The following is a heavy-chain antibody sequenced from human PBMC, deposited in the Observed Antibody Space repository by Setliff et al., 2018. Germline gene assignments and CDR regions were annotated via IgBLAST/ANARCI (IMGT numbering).Heavy chain of an antibody. J-gene: IGHJ3*02. D-gene: IGHD6-19*01. CDR3: ARQAVAGSDAFDI. CDR2: IYPADSDT. Sequence: RGESLKISCKGSGYSFSNYWIGWVRQMSGKGLEWMGIIYPADSDTRYSPSFQGQVTISADKSISTAYLQWSSLKASDTAMYYCARQAVAGSDAFDIWGQGTMVTVS. CDR1: GYSFSNYW. V-gene: IGHV5-51*01.